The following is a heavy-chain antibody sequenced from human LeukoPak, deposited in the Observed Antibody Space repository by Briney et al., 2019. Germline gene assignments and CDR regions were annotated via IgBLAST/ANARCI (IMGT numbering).Heavy chain of an antibody. Sequence: GGSLRLSCVASGLPIADFAMHWVRQAPGKGLERVSLISGDGVSTFYADSVKGRFSISRDNSKNSLYLEMNSLRTEDAAMYYCAKESGKFDYWGQGTLVAVSS. CDR2: ISGDGVST. J-gene: IGHJ4*02. CDR3: AKESGKFDY. CDR1: GLPIADFA. V-gene: IGHV3-43*02.